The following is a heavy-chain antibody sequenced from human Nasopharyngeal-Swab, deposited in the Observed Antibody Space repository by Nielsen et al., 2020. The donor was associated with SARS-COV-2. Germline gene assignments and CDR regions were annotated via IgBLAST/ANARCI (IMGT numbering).Heavy chain of an antibody. CDR2: ISSRSTTI. D-gene: IGHD2-2*01. V-gene: IGHV3-48*04. Sequence: GESLKISCAASGFTFSSYPMNWVRQAPGKGLEWLSYISSRSTTIYYADSVKGRFTISRDNAKNSLYLQMNSLRAEDTAVYYCARVLVSGYYAMDVWGHGTTVTVSS. CDR1: GFTFSSYP. J-gene: IGHJ6*02. CDR3: ARVLVSGYYAMDV.